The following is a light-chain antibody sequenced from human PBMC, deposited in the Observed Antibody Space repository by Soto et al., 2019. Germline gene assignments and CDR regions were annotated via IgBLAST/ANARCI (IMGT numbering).Light chain of an antibody. J-gene: IGLJ2*01. CDR2: EGS. Sequence: QSALTQPASVSGSPGQSITISCTGTSSDIGSYNLVSWYQRHPGRAPKLMVYEGSRRPSGVSNRFSGSKSGNTASLTVSGLQAEDEADYYCTSYGGRDNLIFGGGTKLTVL. CDR1: SSDIGSYNL. V-gene: IGLV2-14*02. CDR3: TSYGGRDNLI.